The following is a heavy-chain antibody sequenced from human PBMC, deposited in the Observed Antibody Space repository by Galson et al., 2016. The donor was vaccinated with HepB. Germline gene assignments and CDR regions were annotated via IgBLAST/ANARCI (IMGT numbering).Heavy chain of an antibody. Sequence: SLRLSCAASGFTFSSYWMSWVRQAPGKGLELAANINQDGSEKSYVDSAKGRFTISRDNAKNSLYLQMNSLRAEDTAVYFCARDPGYSAFDIWGQGTMVTLSS. D-gene: IGHD5-12*01. CDR3: ARDPGYSAFDI. J-gene: IGHJ3*02. V-gene: IGHV3-7*04. CDR2: INQDGSEK. CDR1: GFTFSSYW.